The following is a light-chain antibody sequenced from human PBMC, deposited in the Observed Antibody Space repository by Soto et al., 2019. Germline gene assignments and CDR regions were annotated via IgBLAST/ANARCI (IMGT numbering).Light chain of an antibody. Sequence: EIVMTQGPATLSVSPGERSTLSCRASQSVGNNLAWFQQKPGQAPRLLMFAASTRATGIPDRFSGTGSETDFTLTISRLEPEDFAVYYCQQYDNSPITFGQGTRLEIK. V-gene: IGKV3D-15*02. CDR3: QQYDNSPIT. CDR1: QSVGNN. CDR2: AAS. J-gene: IGKJ5*01.